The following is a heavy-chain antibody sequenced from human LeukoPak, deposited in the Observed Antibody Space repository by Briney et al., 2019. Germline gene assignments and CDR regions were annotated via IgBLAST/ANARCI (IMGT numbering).Heavy chain of an antibody. CDR1: GGSISSSSYY. J-gene: IGHJ5*02. V-gene: IGHV4-39*07. D-gene: IGHD6-13*01. Sequence: SETLSLTCTVSGGSISSSSYYWGWIRQPPGKGLEWIGSIYYSGSTYYNPSLKSRVTISVDTSKNQFSLKLSSVTAADTAVYYCARLGIAARWFDPWGQGTLVTVSS. CDR2: IYYSGST. CDR3: ARLGIAARWFDP.